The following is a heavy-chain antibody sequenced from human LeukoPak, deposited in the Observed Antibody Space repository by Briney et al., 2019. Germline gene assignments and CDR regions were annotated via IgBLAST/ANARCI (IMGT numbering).Heavy chain of an antibody. CDR1: GGSISSSNFY. CDR2: MYHRGST. J-gene: IGHJ4*02. CDR3: ARHADSSGYYFFDY. Sequence: SETLSLTCTVSGGSISSSNFYWGWIRQPPGEGLEWIGSMYHRGSTYYNPSLKSRVTISVDTSKNQFSLNLSSVTAADTAVYYCARHADSSGYYFFDYWGQGTLVTVSS. D-gene: IGHD3-22*01. V-gene: IGHV4-39*01.